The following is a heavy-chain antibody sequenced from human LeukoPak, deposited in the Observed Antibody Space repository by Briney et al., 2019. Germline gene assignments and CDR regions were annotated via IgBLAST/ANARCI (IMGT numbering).Heavy chain of an antibody. Sequence: SETLSLTCSVSGGSISSSSSYWGWIRQPPGKGLEWIGSIYYSGSSFDNPALKSRVTISVDTSKTQLSLKLSSVTAADTAVYYCAREGNGRGYTYGYVGYWGQGILVTVSS. CDR3: AREGNGRGYTYGYVGY. CDR2: IYYSGSS. CDR1: GGSISSSSSY. V-gene: IGHV4-39*07. J-gene: IGHJ4*02. D-gene: IGHD5-18*01.